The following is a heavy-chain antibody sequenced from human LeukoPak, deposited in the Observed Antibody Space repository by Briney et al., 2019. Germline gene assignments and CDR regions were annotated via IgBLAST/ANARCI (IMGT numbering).Heavy chain of an antibody. Sequence: SETLSLTCTVSGGSISSSSYYWSWIRQPPGKGLEWIGYVYYSGSTEYNPSLGSRVTISLEMSKRQFSLNLTSVNAADTAVYYCASNTGTVFDYWGQGALVTVSS. V-gene: IGHV4-61*01. D-gene: IGHD7-27*01. CDR3: ASNTGTVFDY. CDR2: VYYSGST. CDR1: GGSISSSSYY. J-gene: IGHJ4*02.